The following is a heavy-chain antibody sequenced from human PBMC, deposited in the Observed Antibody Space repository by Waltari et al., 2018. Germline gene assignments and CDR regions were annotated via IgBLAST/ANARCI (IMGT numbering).Heavy chain of an antibody. Sequence: QLQLQESGPGLVKPSETLSLTCTVSGGSISSSSYYWGWIRQPPGKGLEWIGSIYYGGSTYYNPSLKSRVTISVDTSKNQFSLKLSSVTAADTAVYYCARIYSSSGGYFDYWGQGTLVTVSS. J-gene: IGHJ4*02. CDR3: ARIYSSSGGYFDY. V-gene: IGHV4-39*01. D-gene: IGHD6-6*01. CDR2: IYYGGST. CDR1: GGSISSSSYY.